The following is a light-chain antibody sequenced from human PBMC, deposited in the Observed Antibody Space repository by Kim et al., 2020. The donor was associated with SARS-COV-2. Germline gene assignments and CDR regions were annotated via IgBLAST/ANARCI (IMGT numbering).Light chain of an antibody. CDR3: NSRDSSGNHYV. V-gene: IGLV3-19*01. CDR1: SLRSYY. J-gene: IGLJ1*01. CDR2: GKN. Sequence: SSELTQDPVVSVALGQTVRITCQGDSLRSYYASWYQQEPGQAPVLVIYGKNNRPSGIPDRFSGSSSGNTASLTITGAQAEDEAVYYCNSRDSSGNHYVFG.